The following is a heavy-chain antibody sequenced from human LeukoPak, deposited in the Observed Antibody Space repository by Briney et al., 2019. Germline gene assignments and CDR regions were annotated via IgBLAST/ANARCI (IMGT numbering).Heavy chain of an antibody. CDR3: ARDDGNEYYYDSYAFDI. J-gene: IGHJ3*02. CDR1: GYTFTGYY. Sequence: EASVKVSCKASGYTFTGYYMHWVRQAPGQGLEWMGWINPNSGGTNYAQKFQGWVIMTRDTSISTAYMELSRLRSDDTAVFYCARDDGNEYYYDSYAFDIWGQGTMVTVSS. CDR2: INPNSGGT. V-gene: IGHV1-2*04. D-gene: IGHD3-22*01.